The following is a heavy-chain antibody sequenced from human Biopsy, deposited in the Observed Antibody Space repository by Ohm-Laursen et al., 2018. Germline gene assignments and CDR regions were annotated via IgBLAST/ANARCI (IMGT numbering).Heavy chain of an antibody. Sequence: PSETLSLTWTVSGGSISSGGSYWSWIRQSPGKGLEWIGYIFNSANTYYNPSLKNLITISGDTSKNQFSLKLNSVTAADTAMYYCARGDYLDSNGYFWFDPWGQGTLVTVSS. CDR2: IFNSANT. V-gene: IGHV4-31*01. J-gene: IGHJ5*02. CDR1: GGSISSGGSY. CDR3: ARGDYLDSNGYFWFDP. D-gene: IGHD3-22*01.